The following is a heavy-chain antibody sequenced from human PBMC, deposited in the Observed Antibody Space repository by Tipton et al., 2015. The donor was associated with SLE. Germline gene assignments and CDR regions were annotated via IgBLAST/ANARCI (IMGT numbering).Heavy chain of an antibody. Sequence: SLRLSCAASGFTFNTYWMTWVRQAPGKGLEWVANIKPDGSEKYYVNSVKGRFTISRDNAKNSLYLQMNTLRAEDTAVYYCARVFSGSYYEAFDIWGQGTMVTVSS. CDR1: GFTFNTYW. V-gene: IGHV3-7*01. CDR3: ARVFSGSYYEAFDI. J-gene: IGHJ3*02. CDR2: IKPDGSEK. D-gene: IGHD1-26*01.